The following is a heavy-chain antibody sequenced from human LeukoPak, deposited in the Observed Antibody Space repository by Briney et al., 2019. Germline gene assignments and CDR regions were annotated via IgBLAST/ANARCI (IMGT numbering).Heavy chain of an antibody. J-gene: IGHJ4*02. V-gene: IGHV1-69*04. CDR1: GGTFIIYA. Sequence: ASVKVSCKASGGTFIIYAISWVRQAPGQGLEWMGRIIPILGIANYAQKFQGRVTITADKSTSTAYMELSSLRSEDTAVYYCARDVLLVATHWGQGTLVTVSS. CDR2: IIPILGIA. D-gene: IGHD2-8*02. CDR3: ARDVLLVATH.